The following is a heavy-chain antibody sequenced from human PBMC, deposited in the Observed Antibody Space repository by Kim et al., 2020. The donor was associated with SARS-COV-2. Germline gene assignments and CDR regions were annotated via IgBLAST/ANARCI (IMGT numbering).Heavy chain of an antibody. D-gene: IGHD3-16*01. Sequence: GGSLRLSCAASGFAFDVYGMSWVRQTPGKGLEWVAGINRNSGSRGYADFVRGRLTISRDYAKRSLYMQINGLRVEDTALYYCVRGYAGGPFDLWGQGSL. J-gene: IGHJ4*02. CDR1: GFAFDVYG. CDR2: INRNSGSR. V-gene: IGHV3-20*04. CDR3: VRGYAGGPFDL.